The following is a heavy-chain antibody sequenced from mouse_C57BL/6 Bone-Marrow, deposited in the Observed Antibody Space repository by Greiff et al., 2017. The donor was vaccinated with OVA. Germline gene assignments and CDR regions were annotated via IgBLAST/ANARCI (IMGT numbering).Heavy chain of an antibody. CDR2: FYPRSGNT. Sequence: VHLVESGAELARPGASVKLSCKASGYTFTSYGISWVKQRTGQGLEWIGEFYPRSGNTYYNEKFKGKATLTADKSSSTAYMELRSLTSDDAAVYFCAREGGIYYYGSSYWYFDVWGTGTTVTVSS. J-gene: IGHJ1*03. CDR3: AREGGIYYYGSSYWYFDV. V-gene: IGHV1-81*01. D-gene: IGHD1-1*01. CDR1: GYTFTSYG.